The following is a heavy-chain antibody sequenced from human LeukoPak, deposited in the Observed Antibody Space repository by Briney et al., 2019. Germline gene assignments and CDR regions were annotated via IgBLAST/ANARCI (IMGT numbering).Heavy chain of an antibody. D-gene: IGHD6-19*01. V-gene: IGHV3-30*19. Sequence: GGSLRLSCAASGFTFSSYGMHWVRQAPGKGLEWVAVISHDGDTKYYADSVKGRFTISRDNSKNTLFLQMDSLRAEDAALYYCARAVAGTEDLDYWGQGTLVTVSS. CDR3: ARAVAGTEDLDY. CDR1: GFTFSSYG. CDR2: ISHDGDTK. J-gene: IGHJ4*02.